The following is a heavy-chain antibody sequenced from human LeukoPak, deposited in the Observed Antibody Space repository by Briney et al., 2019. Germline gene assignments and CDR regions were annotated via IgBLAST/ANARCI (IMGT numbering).Heavy chain of an antibody. J-gene: IGHJ4*02. V-gene: IGHV1-69*06. D-gene: IGHD3-10*01. CDR1: GGTFSSYA. Sequence: KISCKASGGTFSSYAISWVRQAPGQGLEWMGGIIPIFGTANYAQKFQGRVTITADKSTSTAYMELSSLRSEDTAVYYCARDRLDDYYGSGSYHTPQGHWGQGTLVTVSS. CDR2: IIPIFGTA. CDR3: ARDRLDDYYGSGSYHTPQGH.